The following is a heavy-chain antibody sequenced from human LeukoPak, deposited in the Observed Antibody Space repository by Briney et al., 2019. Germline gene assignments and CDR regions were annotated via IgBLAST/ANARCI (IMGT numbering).Heavy chain of an antibody. CDR3: AIGHHEMRI. Sequence: GGSLRLSCAASGFSLSDFWMTWARHTTERGLEGVANINHGGSEKLYVHCEEGRFTISIDNAKNPWYLQINSLEAEDTAVYYCAIGHHEMRIWGQGTTVTVSS. J-gene: IGHJ6*02. D-gene: IGHD5-24*01. CDR2: INHGGSEK. V-gene: IGHV3-7*01. CDR1: GFSLSDFW.